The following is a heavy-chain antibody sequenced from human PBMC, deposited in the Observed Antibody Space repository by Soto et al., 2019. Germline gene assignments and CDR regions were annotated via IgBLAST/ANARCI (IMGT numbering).Heavy chain of an antibody. CDR3: ASDYGDYEGLGY. CDR2: INAGNGNT. D-gene: IGHD4-17*01. J-gene: IGHJ4*02. Sequence: QVQLVQSGAEVKKPGASVKVSCKASGYTFTSYAMHWVRQAPGQRLEWMGWINAGNGNTKYSQKFQGRVSITRDTSASTDYMEVSSLRSEDTAVYYCASDYGDYEGLGYWGQGTLVTVCS. CDR1: GYTFTSYA. V-gene: IGHV1-3*01.